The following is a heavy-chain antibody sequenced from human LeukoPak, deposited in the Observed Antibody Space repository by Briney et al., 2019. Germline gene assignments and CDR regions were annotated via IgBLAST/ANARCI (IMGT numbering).Heavy chain of an antibody. J-gene: IGHJ4*02. CDR3: AKVGVSYSSGWYDY. D-gene: IGHD6-19*01. Sequence: GGSLRLSCAASGFTFSSYGMSWVRQAPGQGLEWVSAISGSGGSTYYADSVKGRFTISRDNSKNTLYLQMNSLRAEDTAVYYCAKVGVSYSSGWYDYWVQGTLVTVSS. CDR2: ISGSGGST. CDR1: GFTFSSYG. V-gene: IGHV3-23*01.